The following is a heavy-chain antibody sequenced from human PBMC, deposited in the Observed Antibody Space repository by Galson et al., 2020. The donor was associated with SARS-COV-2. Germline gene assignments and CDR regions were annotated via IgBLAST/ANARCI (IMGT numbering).Heavy chain of an antibody. CDR2: VKQDGSDR. J-gene: IGHJ4*02. D-gene: IGHD5-12*01. Sequence: PGGSLRLSCAAFGFSFSSYWMSWVRQAPGKGLEWVANVKQDGSDRYYVDSVKGRFTISSDYAKNSVYLQMNSLRAEDTAVYYCARDQDGYNDFWGQGTLVTVSS. CDR3: ARDQDGYNDF. CDR1: GFSFSSYW. V-gene: IGHV3-7*01.